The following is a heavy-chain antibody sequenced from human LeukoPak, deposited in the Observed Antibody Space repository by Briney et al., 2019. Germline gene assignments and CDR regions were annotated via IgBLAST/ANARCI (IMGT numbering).Heavy chain of an antibody. CDR3: AKDPHYAFNI. J-gene: IGHJ3*02. CDR2: ITNSANSI. CDR1: GFTFSTYS. V-gene: IGHV3-48*02. Sequence: GGSLRLSCEASGFTFSTYSMNWVRQAPGKGLEWVSYITNSANSITYADSVKGRFTISRDNAKNSLFLQMSSLKDEDTAVYYCAKDPHYAFNIWGKGTMVTVSS.